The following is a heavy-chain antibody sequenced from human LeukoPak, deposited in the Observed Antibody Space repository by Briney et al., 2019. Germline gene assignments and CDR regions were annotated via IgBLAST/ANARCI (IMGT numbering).Heavy chain of an antibody. V-gene: IGHV4-61*02. Sequence: SETLSLTCTVSGVSISSGSYFWRWIRQPAGKGLEWIGRIYTSGSTNYNPSLKSRVTISVDTSKNQFSLKLSSVTAADTAVYYCASDRIEVDAFDIWGQGTMVTVSS. D-gene: IGHD2-15*01. CDR1: GVSISSGSYF. CDR2: IYTSGST. J-gene: IGHJ3*02. CDR3: ASDRIEVDAFDI.